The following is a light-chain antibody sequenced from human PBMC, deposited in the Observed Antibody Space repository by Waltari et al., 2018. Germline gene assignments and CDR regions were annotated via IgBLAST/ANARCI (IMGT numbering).Light chain of an antibody. J-gene: IGLJ2*01. CDR1: SSNIGNNY. CDR2: DNN. CDR3: GTWDNSLSAVI. Sequence: QSVLTQPPSVSAAPGQKVTLSCSGSSSNIGNNYVSWYQQVPGTAPKLLIYDNNKRPSRIPDRFSGSKSGTSATLGITGLQTGDEADYYCGTWDNSLSAVIFGGGTKLTVL. V-gene: IGLV1-51*01.